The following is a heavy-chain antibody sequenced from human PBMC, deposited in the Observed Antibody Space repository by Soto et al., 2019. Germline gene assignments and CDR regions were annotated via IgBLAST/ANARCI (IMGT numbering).Heavy chain of an antibody. V-gene: IGHV4-30-4*01. Sequence: SETLSLTCTVSGGSINNNDYYWSWIRQTPGKGLEWIGYVYYSGSTDYIPSLKSRLSMSIDKSKNQFTLKLNSVTAADTATYYCARLSYFYDKWDVDLWGRGTLVTVSS. D-gene: IGHD3-22*01. CDR1: GGSINNNDYY. CDR2: VYYSGST. J-gene: IGHJ2*01. CDR3: ARLSYFYDKWDVDL.